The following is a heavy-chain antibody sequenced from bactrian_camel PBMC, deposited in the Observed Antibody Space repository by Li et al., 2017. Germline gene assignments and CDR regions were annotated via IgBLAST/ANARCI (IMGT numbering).Heavy chain of an antibody. J-gene: IGHJ4*01. D-gene: IGHD5*01. CDR1: GYTRGT. CDR3: AADWRQLLATYSGHKCHWYGGDYDY. V-gene: IGHV3S42*01. CDR2: IHITGTKGGGT. Sequence: VQLVESGGGSVQAGGSLRLSCSGSGYTRGTMAWFRQAPGNKREGIAAIHITGTKGGGTRRYADTVRGRFTISLDNTINTLSLRMDGLKPEDTAMYYCAADWRQLLATYSGHKCHWYGGDYDYWVQGTQ.